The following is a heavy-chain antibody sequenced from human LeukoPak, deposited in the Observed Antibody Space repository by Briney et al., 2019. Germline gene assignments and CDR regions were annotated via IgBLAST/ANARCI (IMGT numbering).Heavy chain of an antibody. CDR1: GLTFSSYS. V-gene: IGHV3-21*01. CDR2: ISSSSSYI. Sequence: PGGSLRLSCAASGLTFSSYSMNWVRQAPGKGLEWVSSISSSSSYIYYADSVKGRFTISRDNAKNSLYLQMNSLRAEDTAVYYCARGEHIVVVTSMMGAFDIWGQGTMVTVSS. D-gene: IGHD2-21*02. CDR3: ARGEHIVVVTSMMGAFDI. J-gene: IGHJ3*02.